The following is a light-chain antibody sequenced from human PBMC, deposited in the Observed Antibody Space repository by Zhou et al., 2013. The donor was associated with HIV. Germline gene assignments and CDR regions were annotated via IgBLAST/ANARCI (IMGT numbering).Light chain of an antibody. J-gene: IGKJ4*01. V-gene: IGKV3-11*01. CDR2: DAS. CDR1: QSVGNN. CDR3: QQRSNWLT. Sequence: EIVLTQSPATLSLSPGERAALSCRASQSVGNNLAWYQQKPGQAPRLLIYDASNRATGIPARFSGGGSGTDFTLTISSLEPEDSAVYYCQQRSNWLTIGGGTKVEIK.